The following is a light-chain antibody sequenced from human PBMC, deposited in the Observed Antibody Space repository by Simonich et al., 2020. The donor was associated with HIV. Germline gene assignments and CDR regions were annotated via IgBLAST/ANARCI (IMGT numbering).Light chain of an antibody. CDR2: WAA. V-gene: IGKV4-1*01. CDR3: QQYYSTPPT. CDR1: QSVLYSSNNKNY. J-gene: IGKJ1*01. Sequence: DIVMTQSPDSLAVSLGERATINCKSSQSVLYSSNNKNYLTWYQQKPEQPPKLLIYWAATRESGVPDRFSASGSGTDFTLTISSLQAEDVAFYYCQQYYSTPPTFGQGTKVEIK.